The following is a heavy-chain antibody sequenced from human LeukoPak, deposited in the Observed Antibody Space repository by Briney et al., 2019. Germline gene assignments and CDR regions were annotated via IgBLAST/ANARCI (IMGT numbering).Heavy chain of an antibody. CDR2: ISSSGGT. CDR3: AREGRSATDGY. CDR1: GGSISTYY. V-gene: IGHV4-4*07. J-gene: IGHJ4*02. Sequence: SETLSLTCTIPGGSISTYYWTWIRQPAGKGLEWIGRISSSGGTDYNPSLQSRVTMSVDSSKNQFSLKLSSMTAADTAVYYCAREGRSATDGYWGQGTLVTVSS. D-gene: IGHD3-16*01.